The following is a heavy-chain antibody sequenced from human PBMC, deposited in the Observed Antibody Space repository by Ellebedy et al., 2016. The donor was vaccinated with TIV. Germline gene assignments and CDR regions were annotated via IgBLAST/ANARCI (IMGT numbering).Heavy chain of an antibody. CDR3: AKGVNFQH. V-gene: IGHV3-23*01. CDR2: ISGSGGST. J-gene: IGHJ1*01. D-gene: IGHD2-21*01. Sequence: GESLKISXAASGFTFSSYAMSWVRQAPGKGLEWVSAISGSGGSTYYADSVKGRFTISRDNSKNTLYLQMNSLRAEDTAVYYCAKGVNFQHWGQGTLVTVSS. CDR1: GFTFSSYA.